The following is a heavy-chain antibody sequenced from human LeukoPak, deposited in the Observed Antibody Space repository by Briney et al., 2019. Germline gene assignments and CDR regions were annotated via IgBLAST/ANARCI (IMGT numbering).Heavy chain of an antibody. V-gene: IGHV4-30-4*08. CDR2: IYYSGST. D-gene: IGHD6-13*01. Sequence: PSQTLSLTCTVSGGSISSGDYYWSWIHQPPGKGLEWIGYIYYSGSTYYNPSLKSRVTISVDTSKNQFSLKLSSVTAADTAVYYCAREAAAGTFYFDYWGQGTLVTVSS. CDR1: GGSISSGDYY. J-gene: IGHJ4*02. CDR3: AREAAAGTFYFDY.